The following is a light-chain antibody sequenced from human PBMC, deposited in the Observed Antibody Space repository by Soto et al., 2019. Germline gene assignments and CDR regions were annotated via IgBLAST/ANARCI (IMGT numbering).Light chain of an antibody. J-gene: IGLJ2*01. CDR3: HVWDNSDLSL. Sequence: SYELTQPPSVSVAPGQTARITCGGDKIGSKSVHWYQQRPGQAPVLVVYDDADRPSGIPERFSGSNSGNTATLTISRVEAGDGADYHGHVWDNSDLSLFGGGPNLTVL. V-gene: IGLV3-21*02. CDR2: DDA. CDR1: KIGSKS.